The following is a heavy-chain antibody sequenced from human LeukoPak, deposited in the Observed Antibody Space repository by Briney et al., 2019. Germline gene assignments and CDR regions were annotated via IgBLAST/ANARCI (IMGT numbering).Heavy chain of an antibody. D-gene: IGHD6-13*01. CDR1: GGSISSYY. CDR3: ARSSSWRAFDI. CDR2: INHSGST. Sequence: SETLSLTCTVSGGSISSYYWSWIRQPPGKGLEWIGEINHSGSTSYNPSLKSRVTISVDTSKNQFSLKLSSVTAADTAVYYCARSSSWRAFDIWGQGTMVTVSS. V-gene: IGHV4-34*01. J-gene: IGHJ3*02.